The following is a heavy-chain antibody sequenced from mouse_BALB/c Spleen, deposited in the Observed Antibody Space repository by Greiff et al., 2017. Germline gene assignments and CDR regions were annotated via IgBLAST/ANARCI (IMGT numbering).Heavy chain of an antibody. J-gene: IGHJ3*01. CDR1: GYAFTNYL. V-gene: IGHV1-54*01. D-gene: IGHD2-10*02. CDR3: AREYGNLFAY. Sequence: QVQLKESGAELVRPGTSVKVSCKASGYAFTNYLIEWVKQRPGQGLEWIGVINPGSGGTNYNEKFKGKATLTADKSSSTAYMQLSSLTSDDSAVYFCAREYGNLFAYWGQGTLVTVSA. CDR2: INPGSGGT.